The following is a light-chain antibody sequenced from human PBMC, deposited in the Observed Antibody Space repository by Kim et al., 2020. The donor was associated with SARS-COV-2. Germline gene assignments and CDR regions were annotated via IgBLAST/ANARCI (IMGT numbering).Light chain of an antibody. CDR2: AAS. CDR1: QDIANS. Sequence: DIQLTQSPSSLSASIGDRVTITCRASQDIANSLAWYQQKPGKVPQVLIYAASTLQSGVPSRFSGSGSGTEFTLTIDSLQTEDVATYYCQKYNSAPWTVGPGTKVDIK. CDR3: QKYNSAPWT. V-gene: IGKV1-27*01. J-gene: IGKJ1*01.